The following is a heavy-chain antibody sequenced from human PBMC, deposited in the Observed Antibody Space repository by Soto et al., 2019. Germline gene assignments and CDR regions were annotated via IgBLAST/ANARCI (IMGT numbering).Heavy chain of an antibody. Sequence: QVQLVESGGGVVQPGRSLRLSCAASGFTFSNYGMHWVRQAPGKGLEWVAVISYDGSNKYYADSVKGRFTISRDNSKNTLYLQMNSQRAEDTAVYYCAASVADDYWGQGTLVTVSS. J-gene: IGHJ4*02. CDR2: ISYDGSNK. V-gene: IGHV3-30*03. CDR3: AASVADDY. CDR1: GFTFSNYG. D-gene: IGHD6-19*01.